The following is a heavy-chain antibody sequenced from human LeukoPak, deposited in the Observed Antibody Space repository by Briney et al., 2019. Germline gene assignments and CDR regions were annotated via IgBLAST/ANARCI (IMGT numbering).Heavy chain of an antibody. V-gene: IGHV3-23*01. J-gene: IGHJ4*02. CDR2: ISGSSDST. CDR1: GSTFNNYV. Sequence: GGSLRLSCAASGSTFNNYVMSWVRQAPGKGLEWVSAISGSSDSTYDADSVKGRFTISRDNSKNTLYLQMNSLRAEDTAVYYCVKGSSSSRPYYFDYWGQGTLVTVSS. CDR3: VKGSSSSRPYYFDY. D-gene: IGHD6-6*01.